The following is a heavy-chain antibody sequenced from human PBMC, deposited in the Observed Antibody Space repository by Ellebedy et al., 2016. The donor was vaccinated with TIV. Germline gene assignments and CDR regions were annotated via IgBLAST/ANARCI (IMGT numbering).Heavy chain of an antibody. Sequence: PGGSLRLSCKGYGYNFPRYWTAWVRQTPGKGLEWIGIIYGGDSDTRYNPSFQGRATMLVDKSTNTAFLQWNSLVSSDTAIYYCARMRRSDVDKVIYFDLWGQGTSVTVSP. J-gene: IGHJ4*02. D-gene: IGHD3-16*01. CDR2: IYGGDSDT. CDR1: GYNFPRYW. CDR3: ARMRRSDVDKVIYFDL. V-gene: IGHV5-51*01.